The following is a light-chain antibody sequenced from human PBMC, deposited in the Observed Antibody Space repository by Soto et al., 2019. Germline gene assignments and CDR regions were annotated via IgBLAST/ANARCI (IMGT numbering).Light chain of an antibody. CDR1: QAVTLN. CDR2: AAS. J-gene: IGKJ2*03. CDR3: LQTYRTPYS. V-gene: IGKV1-39*01. Sequence: DIQMTQSPSSLSASVGDRVAITCRASQAVTLNLSWYQQKGRKAPKLLIYAASRLDSGVPSRFGGSASGTEFTLTISNLHPEDFATYYCLQTYRTPYSFGQGTNVEIK.